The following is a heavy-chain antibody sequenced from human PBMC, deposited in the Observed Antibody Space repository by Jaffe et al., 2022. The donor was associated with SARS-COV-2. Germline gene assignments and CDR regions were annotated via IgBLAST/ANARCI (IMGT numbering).Heavy chain of an antibody. Sequence: QVQLVESGGGVVQPGRSLRLSCAASGFTFSSYGMHWVRQAPGKGLEWVAVISYDGNYKYYADSVKGRFTISRDNSKNTLYLQMSSLRPEDTAVYYCAKYYTTVQRDFDIWGQGTVVTVSS. V-gene: IGHV3-30*18. D-gene: IGHD4-17*01. CDR2: ISYDGNYK. CDR1: GFTFSSYG. J-gene: IGHJ3*02. CDR3: AKYYTTVQRDFDI.